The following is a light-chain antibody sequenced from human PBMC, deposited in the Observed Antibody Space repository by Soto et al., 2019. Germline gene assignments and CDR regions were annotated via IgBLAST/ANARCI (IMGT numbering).Light chain of an antibody. Sequence: QSALTQPASVSGSPGQSITISCTGTSSDVGGYTYVSWYQQHPGKAPKLMIYDVSNRPSGVSNRFSGSKSGNTASLTISGLQAEDEAEYYCSAYTSRSTLVVFGGGTKLTVL. J-gene: IGLJ2*01. V-gene: IGLV2-14*01. CDR2: DVS. CDR3: SAYTSRSTLVV. CDR1: SSDVGGYTY.